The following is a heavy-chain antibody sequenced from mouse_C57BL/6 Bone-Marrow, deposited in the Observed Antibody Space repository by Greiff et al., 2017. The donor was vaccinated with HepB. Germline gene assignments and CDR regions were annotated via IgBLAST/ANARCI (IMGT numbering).Heavy chain of an antibody. CDR2: ISSGSSTI. Sequence: EVQLVESGGGLVKPGGSLKLSCAASGFTFSDYGMHWVRQAPEKGLEWVAYISSGSSTIYYADTVKGRFTISRDNAKNTLFLQMTSLRSEDTAMYYCARPGITTVVASYYYAMDYWGQGTSVTVSS. V-gene: IGHV5-17*01. J-gene: IGHJ4*01. D-gene: IGHD1-1*01. CDR1: GFTFSDYG. CDR3: ARPGITTVVASYYYAMDY.